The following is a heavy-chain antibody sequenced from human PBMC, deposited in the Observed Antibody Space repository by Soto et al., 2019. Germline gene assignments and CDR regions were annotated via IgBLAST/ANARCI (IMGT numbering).Heavy chain of an antibody. CDR2: ISGNSGHA. J-gene: IGHJ4*02. V-gene: IGHV3-23*01. D-gene: IGHD3-16*02. CDR1: GFPFSIYA. CDR3: ARAPSEYIWGSYLRYFEY. Sequence: EVELLESGGAFIQPGGSLRLSCAASGFPFSIYAMAWVRQASGKGLEWVSGISGNSGHAFYADSVKGRFTSSRDNSRNTLYLQMESLRAEDTATYYCARAPSEYIWGSYLRYFEYWGQGTLVAVSS.